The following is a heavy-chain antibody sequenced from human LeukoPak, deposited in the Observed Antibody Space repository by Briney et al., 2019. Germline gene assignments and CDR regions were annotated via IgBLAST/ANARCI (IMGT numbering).Heavy chain of an antibody. J-gene: IGHJ6*02. V-gene: IGHV3-23*01. D-gene: IGHD3-10*01. CDR3: AKATDYYGSGSNGMDV. CDR1: GFTFSSYA. Sequence: GGSLRLSCAASGFTFSSYAMSWVRQAPGKGLERVSAISGSGGSTYHADSVKGRFTISRDNSKNTLYLQMNSLRAEDTAVYYCAKATDYYGSGSNGMDVWGQGTTVTVSS. CDR2: ISGSGGST.